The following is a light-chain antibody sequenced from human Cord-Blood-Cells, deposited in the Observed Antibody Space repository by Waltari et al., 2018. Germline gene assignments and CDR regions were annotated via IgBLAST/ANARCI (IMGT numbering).Light chain of an antibody. CDR1: QGISNY. CDR3: QKYNSAPWT. Sequence: DIQMTQSPSSLSASVGDRVTITCRASQGISNYLAWYQQKPGKVPKLLIYAASTLQSGVPSRFSVSGSGTDFTLPISSLQPEDVATYYCQKYNSAPWTFGQGTKVEIK. CDR2: AAS. V-gene: IGKV1-27*01. J-gene: IGKJ1*01.